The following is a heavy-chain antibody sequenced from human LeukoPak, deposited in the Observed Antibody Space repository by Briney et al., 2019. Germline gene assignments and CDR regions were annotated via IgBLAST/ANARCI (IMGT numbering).Heavy chain of an antibody. CDR1: GGSISSYY. CDR3: ARDRGYSSGWYWFDP. D-gene: IGHD6-19*01. J-gene: IGHJ5*02. CDR2: ICYSGST. V-gene: IGHV4-59*01. Sequence: PSETLSLTCTVSGGSISSYYWSWIRQPPGKGLEWIGYICYSGSTNYNPSLKSRVTISVDTSKNQFSLKLSSVTAADTAVYYCARDRGYSSGWYWFDPWGQGALVTVSS.